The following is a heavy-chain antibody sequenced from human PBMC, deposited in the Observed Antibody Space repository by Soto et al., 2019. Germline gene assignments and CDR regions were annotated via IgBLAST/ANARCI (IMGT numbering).Heavy chain of an antibody. CDR3: ATSQKGYNWNHFDH. Sequence: SETLSLTCAVSGASISGSYYYWAWLRQSPGKGPEWIGSVFYTGFTSYNPSLESRVSVSVDTSKSQFSLKLSAVTAADTAVYYCATSQKGYNWNHFDHWGQGALVTVSS. CDR1: GASISGSYYY. V-gene: IGHV4-39*01. D-gene: IGHD1-20*01. J-gene: IGHJ4*02. CDR2: VFYTGFT.